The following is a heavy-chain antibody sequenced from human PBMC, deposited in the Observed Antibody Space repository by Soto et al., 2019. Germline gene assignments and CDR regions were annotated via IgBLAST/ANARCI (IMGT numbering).Heavy chain of an antibody. V-gene: IGHV1-3*04. CDR3: ARALLVWGVTNGRYGVDV. CDR2: INTGKGNT. D-gene: IGHD3-16*01. J-gene: IGHJ6*02. CDR1: GYKFANYA. Sequence: QVRLVQSGTEVKKPGASVMVSCKASGYKFANYAIHWVRQAPGQHFEWMGWINTGKGNTRNSQKFQDRVTFTRDTYATTVHMEVGSMKFEAPAVYYWARALLVWGVTNGRYGVDVWGQGTTVIVSS.